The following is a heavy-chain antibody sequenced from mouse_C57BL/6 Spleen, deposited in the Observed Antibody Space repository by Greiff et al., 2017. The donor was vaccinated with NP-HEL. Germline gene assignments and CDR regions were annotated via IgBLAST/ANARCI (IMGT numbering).Heavy chain of an antibody. CDR1: GYTFTTYP. Sequence: VQRVESGAELVKPGASVKMSCKASGYTFTTYPIEWMKQNHGKSLEWIGNFHPYNDDTKYNEKFKGKATLTVEKSSSTVYLELSRLTSDDSAVYYCAIITTVVATENFDYWGQGTTLTVSS. CDR2: FHPYNDDT. CDR3: AIITTVVATENFDY. V-gene: IGHV1-47*01. J-gene: IGHJ2*01. D-gene: IGHD1-1*01.